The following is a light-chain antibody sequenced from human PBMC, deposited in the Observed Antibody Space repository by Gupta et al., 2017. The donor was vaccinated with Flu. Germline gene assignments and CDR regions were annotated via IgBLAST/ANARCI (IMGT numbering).Light chain of an antibody. CDR3: QQYNAHSRT. CDR2: KAS. V-gene: IGKV1-5*03. Sequence: DIQMTQSPSTLSASIGDRVTITCRASQNISIWLAWYQQKAGKAPKLLIYKASTLQSGVPSRFRGSGSGADFTLTIDGLQPDDLASYYCQQYNAHSRTFGQGTKVEVK. CDR1: QNISIW. J-gene: IGKJ1*01.